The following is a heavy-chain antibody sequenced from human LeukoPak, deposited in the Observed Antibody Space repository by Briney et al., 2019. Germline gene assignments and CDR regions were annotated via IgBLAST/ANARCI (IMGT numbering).Heavy chain of an antibody. CDR1: GGSLSGYY. CDR3: ARGPGVSGYSHQVFDY. J-gene: IGHJ4*02. V-gene: IGHV4-34*01. CDR2: INHSGST. D-gene: IGHD3-22*01. Sequence: SETLSLTCAVYGGSLSGYYWSWIRQPPGKGLEWIGEINHSGSTNYNPSLKSRVTISVDTSKNQFSLKLSSVTAADTAVYYCARGPGVSGYSHQVFDYWGQGTLVTVSS.